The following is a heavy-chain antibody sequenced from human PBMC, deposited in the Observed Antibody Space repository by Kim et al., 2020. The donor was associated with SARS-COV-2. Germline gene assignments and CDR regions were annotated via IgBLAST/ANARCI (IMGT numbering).Heavy chain of an antibody. D-gene: IGHD6-13*01. J-gene: IGHJ4*01. Sequence: GGSLRLSCAASGFSIGSCGMSWVRQAPGKGLEWVSAITGSGIRTYYADSVKGRFTVSRDSSKNTIYLQMSSLSPEDTALYYCAKDLVDSSSWYGGIDYWG. CDR1: GFSIGSCG. V-gene: IGHV3-23*01. CDR2: ITGSGIRT. CDR3: AKDLVDSSSWYGGIDY.